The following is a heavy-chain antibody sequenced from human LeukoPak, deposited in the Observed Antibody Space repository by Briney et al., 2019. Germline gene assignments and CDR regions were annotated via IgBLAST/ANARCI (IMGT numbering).Heavy chain of an antibody. V-gene: IGHV1-69*01. J-gene: IGHJ6*03. CDR2: IIPIFGTA. D-gene: IGHD2-2*01. CDR3: ARGPWATSYCSSTSCQEFYYYYMDV. CDR1: GGTFSGYA. Sequence: SVKVSCKASGGTFSGYAISWVRQAPGQGLEWMGGIIPIFGTANYAQKFQGRVTITADESTSTAYMELSSLRSEDTAVYYCARGPWATSYCSSTSCQEFYYYYMDVWGKGTTVTVSS.